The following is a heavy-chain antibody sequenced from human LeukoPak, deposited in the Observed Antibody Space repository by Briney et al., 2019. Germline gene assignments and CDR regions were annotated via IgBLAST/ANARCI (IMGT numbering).Heavy chain of an antibody. J-gene: IGHJ4*02. V-gene: IGHV4-34*01. CDR1: GGSFSGYY. D-gene: IGHD5-24*01. CDR2: INHSGST. CDR3: ARGRDGYRDY. Sequence: SETLSLTCAVYGGSFSGYYWSWIRQPPGKGLEWIGEINHSGSTNYNPSLKSRVTISVDTSKNQFSLKLSSVTAADTAVYYCARGRDGYRDYWGQGTLVTVSP.